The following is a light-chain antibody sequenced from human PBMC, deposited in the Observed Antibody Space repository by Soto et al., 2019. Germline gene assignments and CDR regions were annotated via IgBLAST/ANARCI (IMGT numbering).Light chain of an antibody. CDR2: GAS. J-gene: IGKJ1*01. Sequence: DIQMTQSPSSLSASVGDRVTITCRANHSISTCLNWYQQKPGKAPKLLIYGASKFASGVPSRFSGSGSGTDFTLTITSLQPEDVATYYCQQSDSTPPTFGQGTKVEFK. V-gene: IGKV1-39*01. CDR3: QQSDSTPPT. CDR1: HSISTC.